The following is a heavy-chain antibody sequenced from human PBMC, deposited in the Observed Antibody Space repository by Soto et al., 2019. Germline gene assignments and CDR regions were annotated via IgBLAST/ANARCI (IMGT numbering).Heavy chain of an antibody. D-gene: IGHD6-13*01. Sequence: GGSLRLSCAASGFTFDDYAMHWVRQAPGKGLEWVSGISWNSGSIGYADSVKGRFTISRDNSKNTLYLQMNSLRAEDTAVYYCAKTGIAAAGTRWFDPWGQGTLVTVSS. CDR1: GFTFDDYA. CDR2: ISWNSGSI. J-gene: IGHJ5*02. CDR3: AKTGIAAAGTRWFDP. V-gene: IGHV3-9*01.